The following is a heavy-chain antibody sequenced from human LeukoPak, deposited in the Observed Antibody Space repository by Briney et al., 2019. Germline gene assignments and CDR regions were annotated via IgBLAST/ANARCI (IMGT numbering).Heavy chain of an antibody. D-gene: IGHD3-9*01. V-gene: IGHV3-48*03. CDR2: ISSSGSTI. CDR3: ARDLPLRYFDWSTDY. J-gene: IGHJ4*02. CDR1: GFTFSSYE. Sequence: GGSLRLSCAASGFTFSSYEMNWVRQAPGKGLEWVSYISSSGSTIYYADSVKGRFTISRDNAKNSLYLQMNSLRAEDTAVYYRARDLPLRYFDWSTDYWGQGTLVTVSS.